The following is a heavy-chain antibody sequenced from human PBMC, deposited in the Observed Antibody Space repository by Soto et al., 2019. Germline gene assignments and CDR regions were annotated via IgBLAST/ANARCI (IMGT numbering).Heavy chain of an antibody. Sequence: SETLSLTCAVYGGSFSGYYLSWIRQPPGKGLEWIGEINHSGSTNYNPSLKSRVTISVDTSKNQFSLKLSSVTAADTAVYYCAREGYYDSSGYQNWFDPWGQGTLVTVSS. V-gene: IGHV4-34*01. D-gene: IGHD3-22*01. CDR3: AREGYYDSSGYQNWFDP. CDR1: GGSFSGYY. CDR2: INHSGST. J-gene: IGHJ5*02.